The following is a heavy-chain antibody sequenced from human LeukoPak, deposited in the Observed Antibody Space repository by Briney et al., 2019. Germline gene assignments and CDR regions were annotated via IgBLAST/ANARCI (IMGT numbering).Heavy chain of an antibody. D-gene: IGHD2-2*01. V-gene: IGHV3-21*01. CDR3: ARSDCSSTSCSSKGGYYNYYMGV. CDR2: ISSSSSYI. CDR1: GFTFSSYS. J-gene: IGHJ6*03. Sequence: GGSLRLSCAASGFTFSSYSMNWVRQAPGKGLEWVSSISSSSSYIYYADSVKGRFTISRDNAKNSLYLQMNSLRAEDTAVYYCARSDCSSTSCSSKGGYYNYYMGVWGKGSTVTVSS.